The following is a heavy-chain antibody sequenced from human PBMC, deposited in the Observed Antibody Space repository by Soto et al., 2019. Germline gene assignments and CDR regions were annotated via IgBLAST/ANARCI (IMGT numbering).Heavy chain of an antibody. CDR1: GGSISSYY. J-gene: IGHJ5*02. V-gene: IGHV4-59*12. Sequence: SETLSLTCTVSGGSISSYYWSWIRQPPGKGLEWIGYIYYSGSTNYNPSLKSRVTISVDTSKNQFSLKLSSVTAADTAVYYCARGNTIFGVVGNWFDPWGKGTLVTVPS. D-gene: IGHD3-3*01. CDR2: IYYSGST. CDR3: ARGNTIFGVVGNWFDP.